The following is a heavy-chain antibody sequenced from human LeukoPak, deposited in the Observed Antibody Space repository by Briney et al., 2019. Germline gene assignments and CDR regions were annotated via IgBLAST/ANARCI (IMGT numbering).Heavy chain of an antibody. CDR2: IYYSGST. V-gene: IGHV4-39*02. J-gene: IGHJ4*02. D-gene: IGHD1-26*01. Sequence: SETLSLTCTVSGDSTSSDRYYGGWVRQPPGKGLEWIGNIYYSGSTYYNPSLKSRVTMSVDTSKNQFFQKLNSVTAADTAVYYCARGRPYSGGYHLDYWGQGTLVTVSS. CDR1: GDSTSSDRYY. CDR3: ARGRPYSGGYHLDY.